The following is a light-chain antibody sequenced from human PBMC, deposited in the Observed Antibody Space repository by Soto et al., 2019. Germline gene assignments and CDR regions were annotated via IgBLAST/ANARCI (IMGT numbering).Light chain of an antibody. CDR3: QQSYNHPVT. CDR1: QSISTY. CDR2: SAS. Sequence: DIQMTQSPSSLSASVGDRVSITCRASQSISTYLNWFQQKPGEAPNLLMYSASTLQSGVPSRFSGSGSGTDFTLTISSLQPEDFATYYCQQSYNHPVTFGQGTRLDTK. V-gene: IGKV1-39*01. J-gene: IGKJ5*01.